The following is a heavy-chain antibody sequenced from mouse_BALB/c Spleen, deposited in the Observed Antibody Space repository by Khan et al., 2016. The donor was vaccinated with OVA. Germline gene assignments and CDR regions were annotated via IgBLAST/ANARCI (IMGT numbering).Heavy chain of an antibody. CDR3: ARIAAYWESDV. CDR2: INTYTGEP. V-gene: IGHV9-1*02. CDR1: GYTFTNYG. Sequence: QIQLVQSGPELKKPGETVKISCKASGYTFTNYGMNWVKQAPGKGLKWMGWINTYTGEPTYADDFKGRFVFSLETSASTAYLQISNLKNEDMTTYVCARIAAYWESDVWGAGTTVTVSS. J-gene: IGHJ1*01.